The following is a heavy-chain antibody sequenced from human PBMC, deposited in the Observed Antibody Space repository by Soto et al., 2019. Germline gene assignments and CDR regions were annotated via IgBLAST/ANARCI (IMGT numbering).Heavy chain of an antibody. V-gene: IGHV1-8*01. J-gene: IGHJ5*02. CDR2: MNPNSGNT. CDR3: ARGRRGPRVYNWFDP. D-gene: IGHD6-13*01. Sequence: QVQLVQSGAEVKKPGASVKVSCKASGYTFTSYDINWVRQATGQGLEWMGWMNPNSGNTGYAQKFQGRVTMTRNTSISTAYRELGSLRSEATAVYYCARGRRGPRVYNWFDPWGQGTLVTVSS. CDR1: GYTFTSYD.